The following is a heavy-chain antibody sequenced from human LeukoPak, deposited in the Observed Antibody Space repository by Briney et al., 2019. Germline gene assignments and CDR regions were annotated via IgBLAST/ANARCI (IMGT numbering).Heavy chain of an antibody. J-gene: IGHJ5*02. CDR2: ISPSGGIT. V-gene: IGHV3-48*01. CDR3: ARTTGGWYGGDWFDP. Sequence: PGGSLRLSCTVSGFTVSSNSMSWVRQAPGKGLEWVSGISPSGGITYYTDSVKGRFTISRDNAKNSLYLQMNSLRAEDTAVYYCARTTGGWYGGDWFDPWGQGTLVTVSS. D-gene: IGHD6-19*01. CDR1: GFTVSSNS.